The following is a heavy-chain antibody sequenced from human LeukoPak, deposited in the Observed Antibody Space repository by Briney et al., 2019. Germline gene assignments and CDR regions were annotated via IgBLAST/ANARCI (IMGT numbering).Heavy chain of an antibody. CDR3: AKEKFLGAKLVNLYYFDY. V-gene: IGHV3-23*01. CDR2: ISGSGGST. CDR1: GFTFSSYA. D-gene: IGHD1-26*01. Sequence: PGGSLRLSCAASGFTFSSYAMSWVRQAPGKGLERVSAISGSGGSTYYADSVKGRFTISRDNSKNTLYLQMNSLRAEDTAVYYCAKEKFLGAKLVNLYYFDYWGQGTLVTVSS. J-gene: IGHJ4*02.